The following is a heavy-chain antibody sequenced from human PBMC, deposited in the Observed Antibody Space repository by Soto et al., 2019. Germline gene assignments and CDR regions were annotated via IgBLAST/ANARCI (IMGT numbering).Heavy chain of an antibody. CDR1: GFTFSSYW. D-gene: IGHD3-10*01. CDR2: INSDGSSI. Sequence: EVQLVESGGGLVQPGGSLRLSCAASGFTFSSYWMHWVRQAPGKGLVWVSRINSDGSSISYADSVKGRFTISRDNAKNTLYLQMSSLRAEDTAVYYCAKRTSKSGNYYFDYWGQGTLVTVSS. J-gene: IGHJ4*02. CDR3: AKRTSKSGNYYFDY. V-gene: IGHV3-74*01.